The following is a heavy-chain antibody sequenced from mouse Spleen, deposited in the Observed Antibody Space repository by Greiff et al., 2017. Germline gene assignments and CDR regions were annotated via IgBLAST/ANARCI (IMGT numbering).Heavy chain of an antibody. CDR3: TREDYYGSDYAMDY. J-gene: IGHJ4*01. V-gene: IGHV5-9-1*02. D-gene: IGHD1-1*01. CDR2: ISSGGDYI. CDR1: GFTFSSYA. Sequence: EVNVVESGEGLVKPGGSLKLSCAASGFTFSSYAMSWVRQTPEKRLEWVAYISSGGDYIYYADTVKGRFTISRDNARNTLYLQMSSLKSEDTAMYYCTREDYYGSDYAMDYWGQGTSVTVSS.